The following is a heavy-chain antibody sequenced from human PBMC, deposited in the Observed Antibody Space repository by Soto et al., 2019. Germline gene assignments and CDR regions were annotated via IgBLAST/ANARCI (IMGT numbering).Heavy chain of an antibody. CDR2: IYYSGST. CDR1: GGSISSYY. J-gene: IGHJ4*02. Sequence: PSETLSLTCTVSGGSISSYYWSWIRQPPGKGLEWIGYIYYSGSTNYNPSLKSRVTISVDTSKNQFSLKLSSVTAADTAVYYCARAYSSSWPYYFDYWGQGTLVTVSS. D-gene: IGHD6-13*01. CDR3: ARAYSSSWPYYFDY. V-gene: IGHV4-59*01.